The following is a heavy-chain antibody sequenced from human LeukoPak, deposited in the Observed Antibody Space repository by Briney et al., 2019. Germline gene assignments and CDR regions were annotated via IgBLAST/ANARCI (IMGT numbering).Heavy chain of an antibody. CDR3: ARVLTRGVITTDFDY. CDR1: GGSISSYY. Sequence: SETLSLTCTVSGGSISSYYWSWIRQPPGKGLEWIGYIYYGGSTNYNPSLKSRVTISVDTSKNQFSLKLSSVTAADTAVYYCARVLTRGVITTDFDYWGQGTLVTVSS. CDR2: IYYGGST. D-gene: IGHD3-22*01. J-gene: IGHJ4*02. V-gene: IGHV4-59*01.